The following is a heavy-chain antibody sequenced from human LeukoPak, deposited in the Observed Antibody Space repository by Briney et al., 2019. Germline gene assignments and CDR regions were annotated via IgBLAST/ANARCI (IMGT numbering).Heavy chain of an antibody. CDR2: VSNDGRNE. CDR3: ARDSASTPLDY. D-gene: IGHD1-26*01. Sequence: GGSLRLSCATSGFTFSSYGIHWVRQAPGKGMEWVAVVSNDGRNEYYADSVQGRFSISRDNSKNTVYLHMNSLRAEDTAVYYCARDSASTPLDYWGQGTLVTVSS. V-gene: IGHV3-33*01. CDR1: GFTFSSYG. J-gene: IGHJ4*02.